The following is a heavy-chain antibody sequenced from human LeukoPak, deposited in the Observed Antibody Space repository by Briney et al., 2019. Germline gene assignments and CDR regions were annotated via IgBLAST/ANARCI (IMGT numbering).Heavy chain of an antibody. CDR1: GGTFSSYA. CDR3: ACGIVVVPAAILVDAFDI. D-gene: IGHD2-2*01. CDR2: IIPIFGTA. V-gene: IGHV1-69*13. Sequence: AVKVSCKASGGTFSSYAISWVRQAPGQGLEWMGGIIPIFGTANYAQKFQGRVTITADESTSTAYMELTSLRSEDTAVYYCACGIVVVPAAILVDAFDIWGQETMVTVSS. J-gene: IGHJ3*02.